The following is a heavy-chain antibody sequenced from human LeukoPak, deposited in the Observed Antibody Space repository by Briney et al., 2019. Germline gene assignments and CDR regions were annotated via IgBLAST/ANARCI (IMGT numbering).Heavy chain of an antibody. Sequence: GGSLRLSCAASGFTFSSYGMHWVRQAPGKGLEWVAVISYDGSNKYYADSVKGRFTTSRDNSKNTLYLQMNSLRAEDTAVYYCAILWMLGAFDIWGQGTMVTVSS. D-gene: IGHD2-8*01. J-gene: IGHJ3*02. V-gene: IGHV3-30*03. CDR2: ISYDGSNK. CDR1: GFTFSSYG. CDR3: AILWMLGAFDI.